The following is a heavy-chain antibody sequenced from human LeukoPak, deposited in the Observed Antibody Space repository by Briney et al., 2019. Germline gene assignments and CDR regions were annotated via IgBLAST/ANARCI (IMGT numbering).Heavy chain of an antibody. Sequence: GGSLSLSCSASGFTFSSYAMSWVRQAQGKGLEWVSAISGSGGSTYYADSVKGRFTISRDNSKNTLYLQMNSLRAEDTAVYYCAKGPDCGGDCYSGFYYYYYYMDVWGKGTTVTVSS. J-gene: IGHJ6*03. CDR1: GFTFSSYA. V-gene: IGHV3-23*01. CDR2: ISGSGGST. CDR3: AKGPDCGGDCYSGFYYYYYYMDV. D-gene: IGHD2-21*01.